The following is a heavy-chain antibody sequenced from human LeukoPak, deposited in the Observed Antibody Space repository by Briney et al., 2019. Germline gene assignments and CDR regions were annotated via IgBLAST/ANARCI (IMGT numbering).Heavy chain of an antibody. V-gene: IGHV3-7*03. CDR1: GFTFSSYW. Sequence: GGSLRLSCAASGFTFSSYWMSWVRQAPGKGLEWVANIKKDGSEKYYVDSVKGRFTISRDNSKNTLYLQMNSLRAEDTAVYYCAKDSTPYYYDSSGPFDYWGQGTLVTVSS. D-gene: IGHD3-22*01. J-gene: IGHJ4*02. CDR3: AKDSTPYYYDSSGPFDY. CDR2: IKKDGSEK.